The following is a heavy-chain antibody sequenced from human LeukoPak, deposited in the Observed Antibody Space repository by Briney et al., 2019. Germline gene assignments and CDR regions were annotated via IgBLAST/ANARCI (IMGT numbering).Heavy chain of an antibody. J-gene: IGHJ4*02. CDR3: TRDPQAFYGSGSSSDY. CDR2: IRSKAYGGTT. Sequence: GGSLRLSCTASGFTFGDYAMSWFRQAPGKGQEWVGFIRSKAYGGTTKYAASVKGRFTISRDDSKSIAYLQMNSLKTEDTAVYYCTRDPQAFYGSGSSSDYWGQGTLVTVSS. V-gene: IGHV3-49*03. D-gene: IGHD3-10*01. CDR1: GFTFGDYA.